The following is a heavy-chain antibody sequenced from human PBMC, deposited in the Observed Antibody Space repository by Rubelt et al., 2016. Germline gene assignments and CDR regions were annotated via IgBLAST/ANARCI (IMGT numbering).Heavy chain of an antibody. CDR1: GGSFSGSY. D-gene: IGHD2-21*02. Sequence: QVQLQQWGAGLLKPSETLSLTCAVYGGSFSGSYWSWIRQPPGKGLEWIGEINHSGSTNYNPSLKSRVSISVETSKNQFSLSRGVGTAADTSMYYCARRNVVVTASPIDYWGQGTLVTVSS. CDR3: ARRNVVVTASPIDY. CDR2: INHSGST. J-gene: IGHJ4*02. V-gene: IGHV4-34*01.